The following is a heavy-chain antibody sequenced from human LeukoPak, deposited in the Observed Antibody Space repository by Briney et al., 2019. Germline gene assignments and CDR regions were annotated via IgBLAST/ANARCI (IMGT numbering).Heavy chain of an antibody. CDR2: INHSGST. D-gene: IGHD3-16*02. CDR1: GGSFSGYY. V-gene: IGHV4-34*01. Sequence: SETLSLTCAVYGGSFSGYYWSWIRQPPGKGLEWIGEINHSGSTNYNPSLKSRATISVDTSKNQFSLKLSSVTAADTAVYYCARGKRVRGVIRKPNWFDPWGQGTLVTVSS. CDR3: ARGKRVRGVIRKPNWFDP. J-gene: IGHJ5*02.